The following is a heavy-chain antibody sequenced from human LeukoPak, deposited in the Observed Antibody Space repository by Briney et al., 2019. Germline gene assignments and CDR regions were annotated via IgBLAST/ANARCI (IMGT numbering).Heavy chain of an antibody. V-gene: IGHV4-59*11. J-gene: IGHJ4*02. CDR3: ASRPADTTWYGVFDY. D-gene: IGHD3-10*01. Sequence: SETLSLTCSVSGGSINSHYWSWIRQPPGKRLEWIGYIFNTGNTNYNPSLASRVTMSVDTSRAQFFLKLSPVTAADTAIYYCASRPADTTWYGVFDYWSQGTLVTVSS. CDR1: GGSINSHY. CDR2: IFNTGNT.